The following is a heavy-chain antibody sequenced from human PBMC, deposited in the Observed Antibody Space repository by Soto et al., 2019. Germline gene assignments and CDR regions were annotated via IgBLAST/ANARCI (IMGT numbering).Heavy chain of an antibody. CDR3: ARGPDRYCSGGSCFSGAFDI. Sequence: QVQLVQSGAEVKKPGSSVKVSCKASGGTFSSYAISWVRQAPGQGLEWMGGLIPIFGTANYAQKFQGRVTITADESTSTAYMELSSLRSEDTSVYYCARGPDRYCSGGSCFSGAFDIWGQGTMVTVSS. V-gene: IGHV1-69*01. CDR1: GGTFSSYA. D-gene: IGHD2-15*01. J-gene: IGHJ3*02. CDR2: LIPIFGTA.